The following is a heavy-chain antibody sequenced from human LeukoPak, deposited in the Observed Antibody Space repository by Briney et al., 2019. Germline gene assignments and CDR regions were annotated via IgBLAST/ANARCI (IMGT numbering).Heavy chain of an antibody. CDR3: AKEHPRGNDAFDI. J-gene: IGHJ3*02. CDR2: ISWNSGSI. Sequence: PGRSLRLSCAASGFTFDDYAMHWVRQAPGKGLEWVSGISWNSGSIGYADSVKGRFTISRDNAKNSLYLQMNSLRAEDTALYYCAKEHPRGNDAFDIWGQGTMVTVSS. D-gene: IGHD3-10*01. V-gene: IGHV3-9*01. CDR1: GFTFDDYA.